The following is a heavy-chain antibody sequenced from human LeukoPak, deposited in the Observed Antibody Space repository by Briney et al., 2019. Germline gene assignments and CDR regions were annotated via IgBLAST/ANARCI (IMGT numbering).Heavy chain of an antibody. V-gene: IGHV3-9*01. CDR2: ISWNSGSI. D-gene: IGHD3-10*01. Sequence: PGRSLRLSCAASGFTFDDYAMHWVLQAPGNGLEWVSGISWNSGSIDYADSVKGRFTISRDNAKNSLYLQMNSLRAEDTAVYYCARDSTRDYYDSDYYGMDVWGQGTTVTVSS. J-gene: IGHJ6*02. CDR1: GFTFDDYA. CDR3: ARDSTRDYYDSDYYGMDV.